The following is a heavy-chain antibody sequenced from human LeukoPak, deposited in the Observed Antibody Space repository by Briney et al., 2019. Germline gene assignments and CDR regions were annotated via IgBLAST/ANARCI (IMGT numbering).Heavy chain of an antibody. CDR3: ARLRKATMAVFWFDP. CDR2: IYYSGST. D-gene: IGHD3-10*01. CDR1: GGSISSGGYY. Sequence: SETLSLTCTVSGGSISSGGYYWSWIRQHPGKGLEWIGYIYYSGSTYYNPSLKSRVTISVDTSKIQFSLKLSSVTAADTAVYYCARLRKATMAVFWFDPWGQGTLVTVSS. J-gene: IGHJ5*02. V-gene: IGHV4-31*03.